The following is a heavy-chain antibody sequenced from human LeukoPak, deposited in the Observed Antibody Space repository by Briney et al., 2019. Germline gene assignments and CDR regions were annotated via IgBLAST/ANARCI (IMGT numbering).Heavy chain of an antibody. J-gene: IGHJ4*02. CDR2: ISDSGGRT. V-gene: IGHV3-23*01. CDR3: ARARTLAVTPAAMPYYFDY. D-gene: IGHD2-2*01. CDR1: GITLSNYG. Sequence: GGSLRLSCAVSGITLSNYGMSWVRQAPGKGLEWVAGISDSGGRTKYADSVKGRFTISRDNSKNTLYLQMDSLRAEDTAVYYCARARTLAVTPAAMPYYFDYWGQGSLVTVSS.